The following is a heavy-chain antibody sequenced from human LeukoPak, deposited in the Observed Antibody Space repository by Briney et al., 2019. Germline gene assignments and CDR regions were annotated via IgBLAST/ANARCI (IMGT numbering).Heavy chain of an antibody. J-gene: IGHJ3*02. CDR3: ARYLLRAFDI. Sequence: GGSLRLSCAASEFTFSSYEMNWVRQAPGKGLVWVSRINSDGSSTTYADSVKGRFTVSRDNAKNSLYLQMNSLRAEDTAVYYCARYLLRAFDIWGQGTMVTVSS. D-gene: IGHD2-2*01. CDR2: INSDGSST. V-gene: IGHV3-74*01. CDR1: EFTFSSYE.